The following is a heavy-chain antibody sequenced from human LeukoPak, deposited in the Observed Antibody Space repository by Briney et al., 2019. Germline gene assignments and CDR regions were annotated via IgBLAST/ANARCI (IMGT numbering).Heavy chain of an antibody. D-gene: IGHD3-9*01. CDR3: AKAHKLRYFDWLFRAPFDY. V-gene: IGHV3-23*01. Sequence: GGSLRLSCAASGFTFSSYAMSWVRRAPGKGLEWVSAISGSGGSTYYADSAKGRFTISRDNSKNTLYLQMNSLRAEDTAVYYCAKAHKLRYFDWLFRAPFDYWGQGTLVTVSS. CDR1: GFTFSSYA. J-gene: IGHJ4*02. CDR2: ISGSGGST.